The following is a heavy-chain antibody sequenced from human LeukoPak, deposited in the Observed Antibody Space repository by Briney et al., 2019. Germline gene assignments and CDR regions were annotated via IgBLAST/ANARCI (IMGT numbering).Heavy chain of an antibody. CDR1: GFNFRDYS. CDR3: TRVGYIDEGIDY. CDR2: ISGTSSFM. J-gene: IGHJ4*02. D-gene: IGHD5-24*01. Sequence: GGSLRLSCVAYGFNFRDYSMNWVRQAPGKGLDWVSGISGTSSFMYYGDSVKGRFTVSRDNAKNSLYLQMNSLRAEDTAIYYCTRVGYIDEGIDYWGQGTLVTVSS. V-gene: IGHV3-21*06.